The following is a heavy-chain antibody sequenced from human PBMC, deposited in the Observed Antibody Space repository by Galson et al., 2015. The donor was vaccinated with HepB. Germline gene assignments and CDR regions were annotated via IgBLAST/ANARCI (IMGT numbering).Heavy chain of an antibody. V-gene: IGHV4-39*01. CDR2: FYYTGNT. CDR1: GDSISSRNYY. D-gene: IGHD4/OR15-4a*01. CDR3: ARHNGDNFHYAMDV. J-gene: IGHJ6*02. Sequence: LSLTCSVSGDSISSRNYYWGWIHRSPGKGLEWIGSFYYTGNTYYIPSLKSRVTISADTSKNQVSLTLASVTAADTALYYCARHNGDNFHYAMDVGGQGTTVTVS.